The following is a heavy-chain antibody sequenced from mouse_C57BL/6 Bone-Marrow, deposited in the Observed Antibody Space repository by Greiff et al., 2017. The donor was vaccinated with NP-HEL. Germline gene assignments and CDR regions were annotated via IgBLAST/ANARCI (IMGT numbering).Heavy chain of an antibody. CDR3: ARKGEWLLPLAMDY. V-gene: IGHV2-2*01. D-gene: IGHD2-3*01. CDR1: GFSLTSYG. Sequence: QVQLQQSGPGLVPPSQSLSITCTVSGFSLTSYGVHWVRQSPGKGLEWLGVIWSGGSTDYNAAFLSRLSISKDNSKSQVFFKMNSLQADDTAIYYCARKGEWLLPLAMDYWGQGTSVTVSS. J-gene: IGHJ4*01. CDR2: IWSGGST.